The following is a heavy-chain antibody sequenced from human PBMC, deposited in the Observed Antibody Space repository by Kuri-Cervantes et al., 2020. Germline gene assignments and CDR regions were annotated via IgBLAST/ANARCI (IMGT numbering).Heavy chain of an antibody. J-gene: IGHJ4*02. CDR3: AATPYYDFESGPPFDY. D-gene: IGHD3-3*01. Sequence: SETLSLTCTVSGVSISSYSWSWIRQPPGKGLEWIGYIYYSGSTNYNPSLKSRVTISVDTSKSQFALKLNSVTTADTAVYYCAATPYYDFESGPPFDYWGQGTLVTVSS. CDR2: IYYSGST. CDR1: GVSISSYS. V-gene: IGHV4-59*01.